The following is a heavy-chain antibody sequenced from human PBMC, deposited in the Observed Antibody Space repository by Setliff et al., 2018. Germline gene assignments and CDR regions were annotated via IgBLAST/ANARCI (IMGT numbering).Heavy chain of an antibody. J-gene: IGHJ4*02. CDR3: ATAPFTLNYDYVWGPHHPAVY. Sequence: EASVKVSCKVSGYTLTELSMHWVRQAPGKGLEWMGGFDPEDGETIYAQKFQGRVTMTEDTSTDTAYMELSSLRSEDTAVYYCATAPFTLNYDYVWGPHHPAVYWGQGTLVTVSS. CDR2: FDPEDGET. CDR1: GYTLTELS. V-gene: IGHV1-24*01. D-gene: IGHD3-16*01.